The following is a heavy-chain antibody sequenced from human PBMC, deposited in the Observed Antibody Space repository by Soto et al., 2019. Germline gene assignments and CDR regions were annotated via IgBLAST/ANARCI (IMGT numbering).Heavy chain of an antibody. CDR2: ISSSGSHT. CDR1: RFTFSDYY. Sequence: QVQLVESGGGLVKPGGSLRLSCAASRFTFSDYYMSWIRQAPGKGLEWVSYISSSGSHTGYADSVKGRFTISRDNAKNSWYLQMNSLRAQDTAVYYCAREFALFSNYYGMDVWGQGTTGTVSS. D-gene: IGHD2-21*01. V-gene: IGHV3-11*06. J-gene: IGHJ6*02. CDR3: AREFALFSNYYGMDV.